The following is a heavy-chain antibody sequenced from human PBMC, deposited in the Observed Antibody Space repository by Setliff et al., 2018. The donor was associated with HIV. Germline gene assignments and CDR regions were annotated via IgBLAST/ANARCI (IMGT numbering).Heavy chain of an antibody. Sequence: SETLSLTCTVSGGSISSSSYYWGWIRQPPGKGLEWIGSIDYSGSTYYNPSLKSRVTISVDTSKSQFSLRLSSVTAADTAVYYCARKPGFCSGGGCRGYFDYWGQGTLVTVSS. CDR3: ARKPGFCSGGGCRGYFDY. J-gene: IGHJ4*02. CDR2: IDYSGST. D-gene: IGHD2-15*01. V-gene: IGHV4-39*07. CDR1: GGSISSSSYY.